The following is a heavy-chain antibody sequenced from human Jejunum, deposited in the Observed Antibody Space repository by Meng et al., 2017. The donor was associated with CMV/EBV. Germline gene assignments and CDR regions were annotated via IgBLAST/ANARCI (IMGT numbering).Heavy chain of an antibody. J-gene: IGHJ4*02. D-gene: IGHD3-10*01. CDR3: ARLRRGSGSYYIDY. CDR1: GFTFGNFA. Sequence: ASGFTFGNFAMSWVRRAPGKGLEWVSVIYSGGSTYYADSVKGRFTISRDNSKNTLYLQMNSLRAEDTAVYYCARLRRGSGSYYIDYWGQGTLVTVSS. V-gene: IGHV3-66*02. CDR2: IYSGGST.